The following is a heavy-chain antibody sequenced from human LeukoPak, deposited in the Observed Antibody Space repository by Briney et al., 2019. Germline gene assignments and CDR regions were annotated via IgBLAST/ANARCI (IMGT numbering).Heavy chain of an antibody. V-gene: IGHV1-46*01. CDR2: IKPSGGST. CDR1: GYTFTSYY. CDR3: AREGYCIGSICYSFDY. Sequence: ASVKVSCKASGYTFTSYYMHWVRQAPGQGLEWMGIIKPSGGSTSYAQKCQGRVTMTRDTSTSTVSMEISSLRSEDTAVYFCAREGYCIGSICYSFDYWGQGTLVTVSS. D-gene: IGHD2-15*01. J-gene: IGHJ4*02.